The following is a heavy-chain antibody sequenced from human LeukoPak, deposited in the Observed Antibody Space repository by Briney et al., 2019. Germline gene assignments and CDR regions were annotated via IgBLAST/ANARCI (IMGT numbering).Heavy chain of an antibody. CDR3: ARDFNSYGFLGVRYFDY. D-gene: IGHD5-18*01. CDR1: GFTFSSYE. V-gene: IGHV3-48*03. CDR2: ISSSGSTI. Sequence: GGSLRLSCAASGFTFSSYEMNWVRQAPGKGLEWVSYISSSGSTIYYADSVKGRFTISRDNAKNSLYLQMNSLRAEDTAVYYCARDFNSYGFLGVRYFDYWGRGTLVTVSS. J-gene: IGHJ4*02.